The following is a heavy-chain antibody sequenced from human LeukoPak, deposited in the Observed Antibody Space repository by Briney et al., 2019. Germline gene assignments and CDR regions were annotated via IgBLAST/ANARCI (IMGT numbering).Heavy chain of an antibody. Sequence: SETLSLTCTVSGGSISSSSYYWGWIRQPPGKGLEWIGSIYYSGSTYYNPSLKSRVTISVDTSKNQFSLKLSSVTAADTAVYYCAIPVAAGHPIDYWGQGTLVTVSS. D-gene: IGHD6-13*01. J-gene: IGHJ4*02. CDR1: GGSISSSSYY. CDR3: AIPVAAGHPIDY. V-gene: IGHV4-39*01. CDR2: IYYSGST.